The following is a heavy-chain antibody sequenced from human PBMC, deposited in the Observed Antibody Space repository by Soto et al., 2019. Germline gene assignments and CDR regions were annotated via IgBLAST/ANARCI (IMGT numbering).Heavy chain of an antibody. J-gene: IGHJ4*02. D-gene: IGHD3-22*01. CDR2: IDPSDSQT. V-gene: IGHV5-10-1*01. CDR1: GYSFAGYW. Sequence: GAALKISCKGSGYSFAGYWITWVRQKPGKSLEWMGRIDPSDSQTYYSPSIRGHVTISVTKSITTVFLQWSSLRASDTAMYYCARQIYDSDTGPNFQYYFDSWGQGTPVTVSS. CDR3: ARQIYDSDTGPNFQYYFDS.